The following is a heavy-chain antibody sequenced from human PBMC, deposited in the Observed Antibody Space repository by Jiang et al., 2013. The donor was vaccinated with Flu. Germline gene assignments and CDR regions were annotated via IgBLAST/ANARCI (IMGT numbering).Heavy chain of an antibody. Sequence: VQLLESGGGLVQPGGSLRLSCAASGFTFSSYWMSWVRQAPGKGLEWVANIKQDGSEKYYVDSVKGRFTISRDNAKNSLYLQMNSLRAEDTAVYYCARSSGYYDFYFDYVGPGNPGHRLL. CDR3: ARSSGYYDFYFDY. CDR2: IKQDGSEK. V-gene: IGHV3-7*03. D-gene: IGHD3-22*01. J-gene: IGHJ4*02. CDR1: GFTFSSYW.